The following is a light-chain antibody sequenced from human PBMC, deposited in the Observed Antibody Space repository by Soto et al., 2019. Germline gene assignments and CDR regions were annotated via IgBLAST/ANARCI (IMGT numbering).Light chain of an antibody. CDR1: QSISSY. Sequence: DIQMTQSPSSLSASVGDRVTITCRASQSISSYLNWYQQKPGKAPKLLIYAASSLQSGVPSRFSGSGSGTDFTLTISSLXXXXXXXYYCQQSYSTPYTFGQGTKL. CDR2: AAS. V-gene: IGKV1-39*01. J-gene: IGKJ2*01. CDR3: QQSYSTPYT.